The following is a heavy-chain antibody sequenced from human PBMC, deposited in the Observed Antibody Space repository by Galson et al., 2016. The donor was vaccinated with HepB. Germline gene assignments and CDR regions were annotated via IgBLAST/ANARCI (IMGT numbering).Heavy chain of an antibody. V-gene: IGHV1-18*04. Sequence: SVKVSCKVSGYTFTDNYIHWVQSAPGQGLEWMGWISTYSGDTYYAKNLQGRVTMTTDTSTSTAYMELRSLRSDDTAMYYCAREQGVGYAMDVWGQGTTVTVSS. CDR1: GYTFTDNY. CDR2: ISTYSGDT. D-gene: IGHD1-26*01. J-gene: IGHJ6*02. CDR3: AREQGVGYAMDV.